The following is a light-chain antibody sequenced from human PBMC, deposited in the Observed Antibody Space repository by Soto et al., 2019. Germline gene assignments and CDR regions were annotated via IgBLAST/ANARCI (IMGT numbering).Light chain of an antibody. CDR1: SSDVGGYNY. V-gene: IGLV2-14*01. CDR3: SSYTTSNTRQIV. J-gene: IGLJ1*01. Sequence: QSALTQPASVSGSPGQSITISCTGTSSDVGGYNYVSWYQQHPGKAPKFMIYDVSNRPSGVSNRFSGSKSGNTASLTISGRQAEDDADYYCSSYTTSNTRQIVFGTGTKLTVL. CDR2: DVS.